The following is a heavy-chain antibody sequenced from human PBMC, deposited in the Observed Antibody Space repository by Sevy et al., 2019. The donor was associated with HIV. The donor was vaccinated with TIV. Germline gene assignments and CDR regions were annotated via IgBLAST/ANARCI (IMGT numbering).Heavy chain of an antibody. CDR3: AGPILTYNNGWSYYDY. Sequence: SETLSLTCTVSGASISSSGYYWGWIRQPPGKGLEWIASINYSGIRFYNPSLKSRITISADTSKNQFSLDLNSETAADTAIYYCAGPILTYNNGWSYYDYWGQGTVVTVSS. D-gene: IGHD6-19*01. J-gene: IGHJ4*02. CDR2: INYSGIR. V-gene: IGHV4-39*01. CDR1: GASISSSGYY.